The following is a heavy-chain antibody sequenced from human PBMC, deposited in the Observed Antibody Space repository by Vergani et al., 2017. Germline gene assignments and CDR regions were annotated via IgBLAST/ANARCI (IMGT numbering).Heavy chain of an antibody. J-gene: IGHJ4*02. CDR1: GFTFSTYA. Sequence: EVQLLESGGSLKQPGGSVRLSCAASGFTFSTYAMHWVRQAPGKGLEWVSALTGGGGSTYYADSFKGRFIISRDNSRDTLYLQMNRLRPEDTATYYCVKDAGSYENFFASWGQGTLVTVSS. CDR2: LTGGGGST. CDR3: VKDAGSYENFFAS. V-gene: IGHV3-23*01. D-gene: IGHD1-26*01.